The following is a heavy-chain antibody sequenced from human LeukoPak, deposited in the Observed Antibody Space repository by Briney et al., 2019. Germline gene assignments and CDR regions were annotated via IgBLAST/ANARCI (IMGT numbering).Heavy chain of an antibody. CDR2: LSNSGST. CDR1: GGPIISHY. D-gene: IGHD2-15*01. Sequence: PSETLSLICTVSGGPIISHYWTWIRQSPVKALEWIVDLSNSGSTSYNPSLKSRVTISIDTSKNQFSLKLSSVTAADTAVYYCGRDALVGYLSFYYMDVWGKGSTVTVSS. CDR3: GRDALVGYLSFYYMDV. J-gene: IGHJ6*03. V-gene: IGHV4-59*11.